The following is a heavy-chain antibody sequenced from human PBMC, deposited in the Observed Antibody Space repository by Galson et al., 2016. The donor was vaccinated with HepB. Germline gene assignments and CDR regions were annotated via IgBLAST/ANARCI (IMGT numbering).Heavy chain of an antibody. Sequence: SVKVSCKASGYTFTNYAIHWVRQAPGQRLEWMGWINAGNGNTKYSQKFQGRVTITADKYASTAYLELSSLRSEDMAVYYCARRVLPGAQPAPAGWCWGLDVWGQGTMVTASS. CDR3: ARRVLPGAQPAPAGWCWGLDV. D-gene: IGHD2-2*01. J-gene: IGHJ6*02. V-gene: IGHV1-3*01. CDR1: GYTFTNYA. CDR2: INAGNGNT.